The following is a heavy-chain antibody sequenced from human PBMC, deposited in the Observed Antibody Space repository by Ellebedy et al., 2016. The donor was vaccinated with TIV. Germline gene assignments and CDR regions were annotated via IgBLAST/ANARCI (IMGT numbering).Heavy chain of an antibody. CDR2: INHSGST. CDR1: GGSFSGYY. D-gene: IGHD3-22*01. Sequence: SETLSLTXAVYGGSFSGYYWSWIRQPPGKGLEWIGEINHSGSTNYNPSLKSRVTISVDTSKNQFSLKLSSVTAADTAVYYCARGEGHYYDSGYGMDVWGQGTTVTVSS. CDR3: ARGEGHYYDSGYGMDV. J-gene: IGHJ6*02. V-gene: IGHV4-34*01.